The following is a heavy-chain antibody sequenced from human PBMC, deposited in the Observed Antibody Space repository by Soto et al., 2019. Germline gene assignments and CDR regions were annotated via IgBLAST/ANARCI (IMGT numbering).Heavy chain of an antibody. J-gene: IGHJ6*02. D-gene: IGHD5-12*01. V-gene: IGHV1-69*02. Sequence: QVQLVQSGAEVKKPGSSVKVSCKASGGTFSSYTISWVRQAPGQGLEWMGRIIPILGIANYAQKFQGRVTITAEKATGTAYMGLSSLGSEDTAVYYCARGGYSGYDSAYYYGMDFWGQGTTVTVSS. CDR3: ARGGYSGYDSAYYYGMDF. CDR2: IIPILGIA. CDR1: GGTFSSYT.